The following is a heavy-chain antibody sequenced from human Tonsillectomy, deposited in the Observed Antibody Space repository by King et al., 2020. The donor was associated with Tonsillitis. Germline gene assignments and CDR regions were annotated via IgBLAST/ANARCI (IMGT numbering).Heavy chain of an antibody. CDR2: ISRGTSYT. CDR1: GFIFGDYY. J-gene: IGHJ3*02. Sequence: VQLVESGGGLVKPGGSLRLSCAASGFIFGDYYMSWIRQAPGKGLEWVAYISRGTSYTNYADSVKGRFPISRDNAKNSLYLQMNSLRAEDTVVYYCARCLEFTETRGDDAFDIWGHGTMVTVSS. CDR3: ARCLEFTETRGDDAFDI. D-gene: IGHD3-3*01. V-gene: IGHV3-11*06.